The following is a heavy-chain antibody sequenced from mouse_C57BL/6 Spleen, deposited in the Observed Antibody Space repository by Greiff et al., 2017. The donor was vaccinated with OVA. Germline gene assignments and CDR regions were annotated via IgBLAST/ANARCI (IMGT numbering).Heavy chain of an antibody. D-gene: IGHD6-1*01. J-gene: IGHJ1*03. CDR2: ISSGGSYT. CDR1: GFTFSSYG. V-gene: IGHV5-6*01. CDR3: ARHPLSRHFDV. Sequence: EVQLVESGGDLVKPGGSLKLSCAASGFTFSSYGMSWVRQTPDKRLEWVATISSGGSYTYYPDSVKGRFTISRDNAKNTLYLQMSSLKSEDTAMYYCARHPLSRHFDVWGTGTTVTVSS.